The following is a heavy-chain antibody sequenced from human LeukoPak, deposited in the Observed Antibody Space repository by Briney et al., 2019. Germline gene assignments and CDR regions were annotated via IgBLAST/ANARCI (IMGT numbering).Heavy chain of an antibody. CDR1: SGSISSDY. V-gene: IGHV4-59*01. D-gene: IGHD4-17*01. Sequence: SETLSLTCTVSSGSISSDYWSWIRQPPGKGLEWIGYISYSGSANYNPSLKTRVTISIDKSKNQFSLKMTSVTAADTAVYYCARTLRGQNYYGYFDYWGQGTLVTVSS. CDR3: ARTLRGQNYYGYFDY. CDR2: ISYSGSA. J-gene: IGHJ4*02.